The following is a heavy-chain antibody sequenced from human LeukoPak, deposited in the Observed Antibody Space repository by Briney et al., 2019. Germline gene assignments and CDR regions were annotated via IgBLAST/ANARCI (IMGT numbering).Heavy chain of an antibody. CDR3: ASGSGYYFDY. V-gene: IGHV1-46*01. J-gene: IGHJ4*02. CDR1: GYTFTSYG. Sequence: ASVKVSCKASGYTFTSYGISWVRQAPGQGLEWMGIINPSGGSTNYAQKFQGRVTVTRDTSTSTVYMELSSLRSEDTAVYYCASGSGYYFDYWGQGTLVTVSS. CDR2: INPSGGST. D-gene: IGHD3-10*01.